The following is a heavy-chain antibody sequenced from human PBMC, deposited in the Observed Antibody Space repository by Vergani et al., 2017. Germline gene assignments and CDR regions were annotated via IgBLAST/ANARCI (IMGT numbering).Heavy chain of an antibody. V-gene: IGHV4-38-2*02. CDR3: ARGRYMTTVARFDY. CDR1: SYSISSGYY. J-gene: IGHJ4*02. CDR2: IYHSGST. D-gene: IGHD4-23*01. Sequence: QVQLQESGPGLVKPSETLSLTCTVSSYSISSGYYWGWIRHPPGKGLEWIGSIYHSGSTHYNPSLKSRVTISVDTSKNQFSLKLVSVTAADTAVYYCARGRYMTTVARFDYWGQGTLVTVSS.